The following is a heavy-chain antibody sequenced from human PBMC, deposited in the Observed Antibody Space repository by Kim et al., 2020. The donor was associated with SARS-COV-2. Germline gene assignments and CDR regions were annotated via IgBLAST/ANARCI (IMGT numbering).Heavy chain of an antibody. D-gene: IGHD3-22*01. V-gene: IGHV3-23*01. Sequence: KGRFAISRDNSKNPLYLQMNSLRAEDTAVYYCAKAAYYYDSSGYYSIFDYWGQGTLVTVSS. CDR3: AKAAYYYDSSGYYSIFDY. J-gene: IGHJ4*02.